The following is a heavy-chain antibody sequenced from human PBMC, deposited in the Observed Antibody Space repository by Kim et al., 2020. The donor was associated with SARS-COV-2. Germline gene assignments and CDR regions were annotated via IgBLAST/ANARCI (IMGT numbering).Heavy chain of an antibody. Sequence: RFTISRDNSKNTLYLQMNSLRAEDTAVYYCAKVNGSGSYRYYYYYYGMDVWGQGTTVTVSS. CDR3: AKVNGSGSYRYYYYYYGMDV. D-gene: IGHD3-10*01. V-gene: IGHV3-23*01. J-gene: IGHJ6*02.